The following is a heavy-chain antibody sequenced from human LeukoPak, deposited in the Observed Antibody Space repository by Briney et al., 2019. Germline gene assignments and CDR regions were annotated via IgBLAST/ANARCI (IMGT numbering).Heavy chain of an antibody. D-gene: IGHD3-10*02. Sequence: GGSLRLSCAASGFTVSSYYMSWVRQAPGKGLEWVSVIYSGGSTDYTDSVKGRFTISRDNSKNTLYLHMNSLRAEDTAVYYCAELGITMIGGVWGKGTTVTISS. V-gene: IGHV3-66*01. J-gene: IGHJ6*04. CDR1: GFTVSSYY. CDR3: AELGITMIGGV. CDR2: IYSGGST.